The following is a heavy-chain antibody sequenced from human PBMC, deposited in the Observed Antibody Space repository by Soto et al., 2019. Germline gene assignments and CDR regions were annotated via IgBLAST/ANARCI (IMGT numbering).Heavy chain of an antibody. V-gene: IGHV1-69*13. D-gene: IGHD3-10*01. CDR1: GGTFSNYA. CDR2: IIPIFGTA. J-gene: IGHJ6*02. CDR3: ARVWGVKADYYYYGMDV. Sequence: GASVKVSCKASGGTFSNYAISWVRQAPGQGLEWMAEIIPIFGTANYAQKFQGRVTITADESTSTAYMELSSLRSEDTAVYYCARVWGVKADYYYYGMDVWGQGTTVTVSS.